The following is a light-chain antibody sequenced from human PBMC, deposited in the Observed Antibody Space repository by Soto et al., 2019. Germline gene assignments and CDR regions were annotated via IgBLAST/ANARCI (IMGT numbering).Light chain of an antibody. V-gene: IGKV1-12*01. Sequence: DIQMTQSPSSLSASVGDSVTITCRASQRIDSWVAWYQLKPGKAPKLLVYDAPTFQSVVPSKFSGNGSGTEFTLTISSLQPEDFATYYCQQSNSCPRTFGQGTRVEIK. J-gene: IGKJ1*01. CDR1: QRIDSW. CDR3: QQSNSCPRT. CDR2: DAP.